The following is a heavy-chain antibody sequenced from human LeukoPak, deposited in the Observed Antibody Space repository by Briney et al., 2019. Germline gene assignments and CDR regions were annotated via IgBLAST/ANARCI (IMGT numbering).Heavy chain of an antibody. Sequence: PGGSLRVSCAASGFTFNSYGIHWVRQAPGKGLEWVAVIWYDGNNKYYADSVKGRFTISRDSSKNTMYLQMNSLRAEDTAVYYCAREHTTVTSLLDYWGQGTLVSLSS. J-gene: IGHJ4*02. CDR2: IWYDGNNK. CDR1: GFTFNSYG. D-gene: IGHD4-17*01. V-gene: IGHV3-33*01. CDR3: AREHTTVTSLLDY.